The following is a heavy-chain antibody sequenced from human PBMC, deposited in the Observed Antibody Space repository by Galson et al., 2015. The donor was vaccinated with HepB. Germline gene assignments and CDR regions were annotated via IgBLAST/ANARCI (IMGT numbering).Heavy chain of an antibody. D-gene: IGHD3-22*01. CDR3: ARDAGRADCYDSSGYRPRYFDY. Sequence: SVKVSCKASGGTFSSYAISWVRQAPGQGLEWMGGIIPIFGTANYAQKFQGRVTITADESTSTAYMELSSLRSEDTAVYYCARDAGRADCYDSSGYRPRYFDYWGQGTLVTVSS. CDR2: IIPIFGTA. J-gene: IGHJ4*02. CDR1: GGTFSSYA. V-gene: IGHV1-69*13.